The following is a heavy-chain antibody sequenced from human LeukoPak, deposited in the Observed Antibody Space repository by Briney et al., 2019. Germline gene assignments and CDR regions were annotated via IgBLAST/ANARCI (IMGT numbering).Heavy chain of an antibody. Sequence: GASVKVSCKASGYTFSSYGIHWVRQVPGQGLEWMGWINTNTGNPTYAQGFTGRFVFSLDTSVSTAYLQISSLKAEDTAMYYCARDYSLTLGTTTYFQHWGQGTLVTVSS. CDR2: INTNTGNP. CDR3: ARDYSLTLGTTTYFQH. CDR1: GYTFSSYG. J-gene: IGHJ1*01. D-gene: IGHD1-7*01. V-gene: IGHV7-4-1*02.